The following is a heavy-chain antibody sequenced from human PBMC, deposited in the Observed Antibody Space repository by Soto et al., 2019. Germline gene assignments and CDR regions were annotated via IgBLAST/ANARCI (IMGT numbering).Heavy chain of an antibody. CDR1: GFTFSSYT. Sequence: ESGGGLVQPGGPLRLSCAASGFTFSSYTMSWVRQGPGKGLEWVSGISSSGGSTVYADSVKGRFTISRDNFKNTLYLQMNSLRAEDTAVYYCAKGWGDYWGQGTPVTVSS. J-gene: IGHJ4*02. CDR3: AKGWGDY. V-gene: IGHV3-23*01. CDR2: ISSSGGST. D-gene: IGHD7-27*01.